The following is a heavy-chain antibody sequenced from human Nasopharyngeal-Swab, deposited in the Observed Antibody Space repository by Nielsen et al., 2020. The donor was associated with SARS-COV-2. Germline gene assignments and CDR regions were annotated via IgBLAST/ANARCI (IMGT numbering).Heavy chain of an antibody. V-gene: IGHV3-7*01. CDR2: LNKDGSET. Sequence: GESLKISCAASGFRFSSYWMTWVRQAPGKGLEWVANLNKDGSETYYVDSVKGRFTISRDNAKNSLFLQMNTLRGEDTAVYYCVRNMDVWGQGTTVTVSS. CDR1: GFRFSSYW. J-gene: IGHJ6*02. CDR3: VRNMDV.